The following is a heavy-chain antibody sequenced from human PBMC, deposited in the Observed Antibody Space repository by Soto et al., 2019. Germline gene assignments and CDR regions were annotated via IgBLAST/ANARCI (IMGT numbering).Heavy chain of an antibody. D-gene: IGHD6-6*01. CDR2: IYYAGTT. J-gene: IGHJ6*02. CDR1: GGSISSGANY. V-gene: IGHV4-31*03. Sequence: SETLSLTCTVSGGSISSGANYWSWIRQHPGKGLEWIGYIYYAGTTYYSPSLKSRLTISLDTSKNQFSLRLTSVTAADTAVYYCARDAYNPDSSSRGGYYYYDMDVWGQGTTVTVSS. CDR3: ARDAYNPDSSSRGGYYYYDMDV.